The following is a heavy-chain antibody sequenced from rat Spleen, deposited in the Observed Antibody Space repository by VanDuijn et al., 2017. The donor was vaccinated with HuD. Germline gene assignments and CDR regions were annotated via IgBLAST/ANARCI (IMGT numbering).Heavy chain of an antibody. CDR1: RFTYSLSH. V-gene: IGHV5-29*01. J-gene: IGHJ4*01. CDR3: ARHPTYYGYDGDVMNA. CDR2: VSHDGAST. D-gene: IGHD1-7*01. Sequence: VQLVEPVGARVPPGTLLPLSCADSRFTYSLSHLALTPQAQTKGLEWVASVSHDGASTYYRDSVKGRFTISRDNAKSTIHLQMDSLRSEDTATYYCARHPTYYGYDGDVMNAWSQGTSVTVSS.